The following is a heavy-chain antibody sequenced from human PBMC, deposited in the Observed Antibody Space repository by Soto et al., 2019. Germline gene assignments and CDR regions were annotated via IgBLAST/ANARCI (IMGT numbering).Heavy chain of an antibody. D-gene: IGHD4-17*01. CDR2: INPSGGST. CDR3: ARSRAPSDYLLYYYYYGMDV. J-gene: IGHJ6*02. V-gene: IGHV1-46*01. Sequence: QVQLVQSGAEVKKPGASVKVSCKASGYTFTSYYMHWVRQAPGQGLEWMGIINPSGGSTSYAQKSQVRGTMTRDTSTSTVYRELSSLRSEDTAVYYCARSRAPSDYLLYYYYYGMDVWGQGTTVTVSS. CDR1: GYTFTSYY.